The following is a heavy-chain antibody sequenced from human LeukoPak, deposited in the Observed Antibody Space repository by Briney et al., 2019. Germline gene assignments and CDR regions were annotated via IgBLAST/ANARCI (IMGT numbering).Heavy chain of an antibody. Sequence: PGGSLRLSCAASGFTFSSYSMNWVRQAPGKGLEWVSSISSSSSYIYYADSVKGRFTISRDNAKNSLYLQMNSLRAEDTAVYYCARDGCSSTSCYTGSYYYYGMDVWGQGTTVTVSS. CDR2: ISSSSSYI. CDR3: ARDGCSSTSCYTGSYYYYGMDV. CDR1: GFTFSSYS. V-gene: IGHV3-21*01. J-gene: IGHJ6*02. D-gene: IGHD2-2*02.